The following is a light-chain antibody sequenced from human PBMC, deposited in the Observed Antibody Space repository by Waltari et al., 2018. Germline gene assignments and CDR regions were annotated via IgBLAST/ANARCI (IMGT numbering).Light chain of an antibody. J-gene: IGLJ1*01. CDR1: LGTSNL. Sequence: QSALTQPPSVSGTPGQSVTITCTGPLGTSNLLSWYRQLPGTVPKLTLSHSSERPSGTSVRFSGSRSGNTASLTISGLQSDDEADYYCCSNNEGHAHVFGTGTRVTVL. CDR3: CSNNEGHAHV. CDR2: HSS. V-gene: IGLV2-23*01.